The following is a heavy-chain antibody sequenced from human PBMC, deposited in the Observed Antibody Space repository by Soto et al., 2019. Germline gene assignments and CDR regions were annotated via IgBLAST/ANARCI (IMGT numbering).Heavy chain of an antibody. J-gene: IGHJ4*02. CDR1: GGSFSGYY. D-gene: IGHD6-19*01. CDR2: INHSGST. CDR3: ARGDSSGWPFDY. Sequence: SETLSLTCAVYGGSFSGYYWSWIRQPPGKGLEWIGEINHSGSTNYNPSLKSRVTISVDTSKNQFSLKLSSVTAADTAVYYCARGDSSGWPFDYWGQGTLVTVSS. V-gene: IGHV4-34*01.